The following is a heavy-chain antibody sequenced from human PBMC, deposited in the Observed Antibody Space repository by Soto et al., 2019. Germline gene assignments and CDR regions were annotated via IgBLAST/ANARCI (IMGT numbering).Heavy chain of an antibody. J-gene: IGHJ4*01. D-gene: IGHD1-1*01. CDR2: IKQDGSAK. CDR1: GFTFSNYW. Sequence: GSLRLSGAGSGFTFSNYWMNWVRQTPGKGLEWVANIKQDGSAKNYVESVKGRFTISRDNAKNLVYLQTNSLRAEDTAVYYCAGGTGWVHDYWGQGTLVTVSS. V-gene: IGHV3-7*04. CDR3: AGGTGWVHDY.